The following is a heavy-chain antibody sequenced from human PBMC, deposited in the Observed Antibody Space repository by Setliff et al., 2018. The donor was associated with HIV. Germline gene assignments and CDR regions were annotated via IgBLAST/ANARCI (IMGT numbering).Heavy chain of an antibody. CDR2: IYYSGGT. CDR1: GGSISSTSYY. D-gene: IGHD3-22*01. J-gene: IGHJ4*02. CDR3: ARVRLTMIMMVDYFDQ. V-gene: IGHV4-39*07. Sequence: SETLSLTCTVSGGSISSTSYYWGWIRQPPGKGLEWIGNIYYSGGTDYHPSLKSRVTLSADTSKNQLSLSLTSVTAADTAVYYCARVRLTMIMMVDYFDQWGQGTLVTVSS.